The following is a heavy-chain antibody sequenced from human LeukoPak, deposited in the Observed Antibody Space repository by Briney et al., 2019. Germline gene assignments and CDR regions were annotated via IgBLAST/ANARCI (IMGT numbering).Heavy chain of an antibody. V-gene: IGHV3-11*04. D-gene: IGHD3-22*01. J-gene: IGHJ3*01. Sequence: GGSLRLSCAASGFTFSDYYMSWIRQAPGKGLEWVSYISSSGSTIYYADSVKGRFTIPRDNAKNSLYLQMDSLGAEDTAVYYCARDRYYYDSSGYYYRWGQGTMVTVSS. CDR3: ARDRYYYDSSGYYYR. CDR1: GFTFSDYY. CDR2: ISSSGSTI.